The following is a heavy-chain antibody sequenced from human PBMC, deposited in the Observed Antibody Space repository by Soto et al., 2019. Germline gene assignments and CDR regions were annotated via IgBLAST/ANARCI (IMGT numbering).Heavy chain of an antibody. CDR2: ISGSGGST. Sequence: GGALRLSCAASGFTFTIFAMSWVRQSPGKGLEWVSTISGSGGSTYYAGAVKGRFTISRDNSMGTLYLQMKSLRVEDTAIYYCAKEVSLGSTVDLGYWGQGTLVTVSS. D-gene: IGHD7-27*01. CDR3: AKEVSLGSTVDLGY. V-gene: IGHV3-23*01. CDR1: GFTFTIFA. J-gene: IGHJ4*02.